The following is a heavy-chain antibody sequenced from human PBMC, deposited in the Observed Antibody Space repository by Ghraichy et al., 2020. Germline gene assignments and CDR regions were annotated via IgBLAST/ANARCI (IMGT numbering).Heavy chain of an antibody. CDR2: INSDGSTT. J-gene: IGHJ4*02. V-gene: IGHV3-74*01. CDR3: ARDIGYSLHY. Sequence: GGSLRLSCAASGFSFSNAWMHWVRQAPGKGLMWVSHINSDGSTTTYADSVKGRFTISRDNAKNTVYLQMNSLRAEDTAVYYCARDIGYSLHYWGQGTLDTVPS. D-gene: IGHD5-18*01. CDR1: GFSFSNAW.